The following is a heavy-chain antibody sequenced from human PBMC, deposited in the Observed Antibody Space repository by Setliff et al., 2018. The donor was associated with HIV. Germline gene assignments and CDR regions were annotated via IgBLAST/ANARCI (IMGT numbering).Heavy chain of an antibody. D-gene: IGHD6-6*01. CDR2: IYYSGST. CDR3: ARLVSSSSKFDS. CDR1: GGSISSGGFY. V-gene: IGHV4-31*03. J-gene: IGHJ4*02. Sequence: SDTLSLTCTVSGGSISSGGFYWSWIRQHPGKGLEWIGYIYYSGSTYYNPSLKSRVTILVDTSKNQFSLKLSSVTAADTAGYYCARLVSSSSKFDSWGQGTLVTVSS.